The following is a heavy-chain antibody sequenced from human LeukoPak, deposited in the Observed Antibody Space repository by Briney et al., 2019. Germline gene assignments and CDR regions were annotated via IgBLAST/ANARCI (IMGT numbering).Heavy chain of an antibody. D-gene: IGHD6-13*01. J-gene: IGHJ4*02. CDR3: ARVAAAGTKGFWDY. V-gene: IGHV3-74*01. CDR2: INVDGSST. CDR1: GFTFSTXX. Sequence: GGSLRLSCSASGFTFSTXXMHWVRQAPGKGLXXXXRINVDGSSTFYADSVKGRFTISRDNAKKTLYLQMNRLRAEDTAVYFCARVAAAGTKGFWDYWGQGTLVTVSS.